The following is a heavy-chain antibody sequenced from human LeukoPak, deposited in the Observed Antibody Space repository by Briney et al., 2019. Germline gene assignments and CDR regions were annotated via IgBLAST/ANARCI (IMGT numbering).Heavy chain of an antibody. D-gene: IGHD5-12*01. J-gene: IGHJ6*04. V-gene: IGHV3-43D*03. CDR1: GFTFDDYA. Sequence: QPGGSLRLSCAASGFTFDDYAMHWVRHAPGKGLEWVSLISWDGGSLYYADSVKGRFTISRDNSTNSLYLQMNSLRAEDTALYYCAKDTGEDIVATISPSMDVWGKGTTVTVSS. CDR2: ISWDGGSL. CDR3: AKDTGEDIVATISPSMDV.